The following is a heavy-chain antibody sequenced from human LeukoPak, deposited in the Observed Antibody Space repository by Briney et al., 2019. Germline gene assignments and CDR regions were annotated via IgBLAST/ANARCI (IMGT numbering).Heavy chain of an antibody. D-gene: IGHD3-22*01. CDR1: GFTFSSYA. J-gene: IGHJ4*02. Sequence: GGSLRLYCAASGFTFSSYAMHWVRQAPGKGLEWVAVISYDGSNKYYADSVKGRFTISRDNSKNTLYLQMNSLRAEDTAVYYCARGTIVVVIDYWGQGTLVTVSS. CDR2: ISYDGSNK. V-gene: IGHV3-30*04. CDR3: ARGTIVVVIDY.